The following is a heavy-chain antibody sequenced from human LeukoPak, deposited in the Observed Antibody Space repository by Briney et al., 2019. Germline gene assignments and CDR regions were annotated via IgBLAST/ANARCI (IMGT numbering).Heavy chain of an antibody. CDR2: IYYSGST. V-gene: IGHV4-39*05. D-gene: IGHD3-22*01. CDR1: GGSISSSSYY. CDR3: AGVSSGYFPVDY. J-gene: IGHJ4*02. Sequence: SETPSLTCTVSGGSISSSSYYWGWIRQPPGKGLEWIGSIYYSGSTYYNPSLKSRVTISVDTSKNQFSLKLSSVTAADTAVYYCAGVSSGYFPVDYWGQGTLVTVSS.